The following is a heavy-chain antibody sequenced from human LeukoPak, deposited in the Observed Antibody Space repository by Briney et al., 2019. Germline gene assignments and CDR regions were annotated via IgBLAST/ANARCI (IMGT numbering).Heavy chain of an antibody. CDR2: IRFDGSNE. CDR3: ARVTRGGSSSWGLIDI. Sequence: GGSLRLSCESSGFTFSSYGMHWVRQAPGKGLEWVAFIRFDGSNEYYADSVKGRFTISRDNAKNSLYLQMNSLRAEDTAVYYCARVTRGGSSSWGLIDIWGQGTMVTVSS. J-gene: IGHJ3*02. D-gene: IGHD6-13*01. V-gene: IGHV3-30*02. CDR1: GFTFSSYG.